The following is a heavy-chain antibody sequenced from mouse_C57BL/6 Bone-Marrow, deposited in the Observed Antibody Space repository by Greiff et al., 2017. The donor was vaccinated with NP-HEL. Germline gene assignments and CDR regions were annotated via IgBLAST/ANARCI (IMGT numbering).Heavy chain of an antibody. V-gene: IGHV3-6*01. CDR1: GYSITSGYY. Sequence: EVQLVESGPGLVKPSQSLSLTCSVTGYSITSGYYWNWIRQFPGNKLEWMGYISYDGRNNSNPSLKNRISITRDTSKNQFFLKLNSVTTEDTATYYWARGGSPNYFDYWGQGTTLTVSS. CDR2: ISYDGRN. J-gene: IGHJ2*01. CDR3: ARGGSPNYFDY.